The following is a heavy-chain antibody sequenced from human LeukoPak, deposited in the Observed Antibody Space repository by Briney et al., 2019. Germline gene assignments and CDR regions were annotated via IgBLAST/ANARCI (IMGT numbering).Heavy chain of an antibody. CDR3: ARSAAGSYYYYYYGMDV. Sequence: GGSLRLSCAASGFTFNNYWMHWVRQAPGKGLVWVSRINSDGSSTSYADSVKGRFTISRDNAKNTLYLQMNSLTAEDTAVYYCARSAAGSYYYYYYGMDVWGQGTTVTVSS. CDR2: INSDGSST. D-gene: IGHD6-13*01. CDR1: GFTFNNYW. J-gene: IGHJ6*02. V-gene: IGHV3-74*01.